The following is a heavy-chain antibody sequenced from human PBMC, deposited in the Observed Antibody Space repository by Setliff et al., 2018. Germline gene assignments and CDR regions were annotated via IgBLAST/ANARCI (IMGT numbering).Heavy chain of an antibody. CDR2: INHSGST. D-gene: IGHD2-8*02. CDR3: TVYNTGSSKDHY. J-gene: IGHJ4*02. V-gene: IGHV4-34*01. CDR1: GGSINSYY. Sequence: SETLSLTCIVSGGSINSYYWNWIRQPPGKGLEWIGEINHSGSTNYNPSLKSRVTISVDTSKNQFSLKLSSVTAADTALYYCTVYNTGSSKDHYWGQGALVTVSS.